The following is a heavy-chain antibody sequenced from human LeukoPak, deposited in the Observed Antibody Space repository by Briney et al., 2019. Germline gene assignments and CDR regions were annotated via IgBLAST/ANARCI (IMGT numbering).Heavy chain of an antibody. Sequence: GGSLRLSCAASGFTFSSYGMHWVRPAPGKGLEWVAVISYDGSNKYYADSVKGRFTISRDNSKNTLYLQMNSLRAEVTAVYYCAKREAFDIWGQGTMVTVSS. J-gene: IGHJ3*02. CDR2: ISYDGSNK. CDR3: AKREAFDI. V-gene: IGHV3-30*18. CDR1: GFTFSSYG.